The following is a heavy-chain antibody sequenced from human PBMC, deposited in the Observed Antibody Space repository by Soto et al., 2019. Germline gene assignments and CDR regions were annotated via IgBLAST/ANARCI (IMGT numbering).Heavy chain of an antibody. J-gene: IGHJ6*02. V-gene: IGHV1-69*13. CDR3: ARYNEASSSSSRGNYYYGMDV. Sequence: SVKVSCKASGGTFSSYAISWVRQAPGQGLEWMGGIIPIFGTANYAQKLQGRVTITADESTGTAYMELSSLRSEDTAVYYCARYNEASSSSSRGNYYYGMDVWGQGTTVTVSS. CDR2: IIPIFGTA. CDR1: GGTFSSYA. D-gene: IGHD6-6*01.